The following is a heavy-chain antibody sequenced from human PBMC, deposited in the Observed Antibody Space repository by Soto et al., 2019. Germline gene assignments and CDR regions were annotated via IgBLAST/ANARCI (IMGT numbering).Heavy chain of an antibody. CDR1: GFTFRSVT. J-gene: IGHJ5*02. D-gene: IGHD6-13*01. V-gene: IGHV3-21*01. CDR3: TRDASRDSSARGWFDP. Sequence: GGSLRLSCAASGFTFRSVTMNWVRQAPGKGLEWVSTISSNSAYIYYTDALRGRFTISRDNDKKSLHLQMNSLRADDTAVYYFTRDASRDSSARGWFDPWGPGTLVTVSS. CDR2: ISSNSAYI.